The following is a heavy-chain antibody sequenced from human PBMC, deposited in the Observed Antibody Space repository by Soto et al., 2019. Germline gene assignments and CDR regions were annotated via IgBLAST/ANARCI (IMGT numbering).Heavy chain of an antibody. CDR3: ARVEIVDDYVWGSYRSYYFDY. Sequence: SETLSLTCTVSGGSISSYYWSWIRQPPGKGLEWSGYIYYSGSTNYNPSLKSRVTISVDTSKNQFSLKLSSVTAADTAVYYCARVEIVDDYVWGSYRSYYFDYWGQGTLVTVSS. CDR1: GGSISSYY. CDR2: IYYSGST. J-gene: IGHJ4*02. D-gene: IGHD3-16*02. V-gene: IGHV4-59*01.